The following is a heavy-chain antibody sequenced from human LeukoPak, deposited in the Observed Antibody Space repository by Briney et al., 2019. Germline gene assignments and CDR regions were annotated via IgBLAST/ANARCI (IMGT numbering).Heavy chain of an antibody. CDR3: ARGYYDSSGYYTIDY. Sequence: PGGSLRLSCAASGFTFSSYAMHWVRQAPGKGLEWVAVISYDGSNKYCADSVKGRFTISRDNSKNTLYLQMNSLRAEDTAVYYCARGYYDSSGYYTIDYWGQGTLVTVSS. CDR1: GFTFSSYA. CDR2: ISYDGSNK. D-gene: IGHD3-22*01. V-gene: IGHV3-30*04. J-gene: IGHJ4*02.